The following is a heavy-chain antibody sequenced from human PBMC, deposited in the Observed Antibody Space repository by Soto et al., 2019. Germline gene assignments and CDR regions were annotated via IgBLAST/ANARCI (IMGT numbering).Heavy chain of an antibody. J-gene: IGHJ4*02. CDR3: ARGSFALAAAGTRGGFDY. V-gene: IGHV3-13*04. Sequence: PGGSLRLSCAASGFTFSSYDMHWVRQATGKGLEWVSAIGTAGDTYYPGSVKGRFTISRENAKNSLYLQMNSLRAGDTAVYYCARGSFALAAAGTRGGFDYWGQGTLVTVSS. CDR2: IGTAGDT. D-gene: IGHD6-13*01. CDR1: GFTFSSYD.